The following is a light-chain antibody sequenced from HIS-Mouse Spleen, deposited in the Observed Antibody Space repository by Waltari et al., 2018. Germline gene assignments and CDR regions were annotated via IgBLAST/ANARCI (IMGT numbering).Light chain of an antibody. CDR1: SSDVGGYNY. J-gene: IGLJ2*01. V-gene: IGLV2-14*01. CDR3: SSYTSSRGV. CDR2: EVS. Sequence: QSALTQPASVSGSPGQSITISCTGTSSDVGGYNYVLWYQQHPGKAPKLMIYEVSNRPSGVSNRFSGSKSGNTASLTISGLQAEDEADYYCSSYTSSRGVFGGGTKLTVL.